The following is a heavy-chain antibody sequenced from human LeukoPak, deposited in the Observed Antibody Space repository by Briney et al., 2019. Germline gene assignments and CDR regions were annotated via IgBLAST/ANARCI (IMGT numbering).Heavy chain of an antibody. CDR1: GFTFSNFA. CDR3: AKMVHTEQWLVPFDY. J-gene: IGHJ4*02. D-gene: IGHD6-19*01. V-gene: IGHV3-23*01. CDR2: ISGSGGST. Sequence: GGSLRLSCAASGFTFSNFAMNWVRQAPGKGLERVSTISGSGGSTYYADSVKGRFTISRDNSKNTLYLQMNSLRAEDTAVYYCAKMVHTEQWLVPFDYWGQGTLVTVSS.